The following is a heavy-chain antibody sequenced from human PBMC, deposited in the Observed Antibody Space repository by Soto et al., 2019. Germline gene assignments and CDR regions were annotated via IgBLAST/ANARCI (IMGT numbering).Heavy chain of an antibody. CDR3: AKFFVETGSNSGWPWSFHY. CDR2: ISGSGGTT. Sequence: EVQLLESGGGLVQPGRSLRLSCAASGFTFSNYAMSWVRQAPGQGLDWVSAISGSGGTTYYADSVKGRFTSSRDNSKNTLFLQINSLRAEDAAVYYCAKFFVETGSNSGWPWSFHYWGQGKLVTVSS. J-gene: IGHJ4*02. CDR1: GFTFSNYA. V-gene: IGHV3-23*01. D-gene: IGHD6-25*01.